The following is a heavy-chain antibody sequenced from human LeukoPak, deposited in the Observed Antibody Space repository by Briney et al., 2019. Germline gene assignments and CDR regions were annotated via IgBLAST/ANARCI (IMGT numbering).Heavy chain of an antibody. Sequence: GGSLILSCAASGFTFSDYYMNWVRQSPGKGLEWVSYISSSFDTIYYADSVKGRFTISSDNAKNSLYLQMNSMRAEETAVYYCARDVTPYSYMDVWGKGTTVTISS. CDR2: ISSSFDTI. V-gene: IGHV3-11*01. J-gene: IGHJ6*03. CDR1: GFTFSDYY. CDR3: ARDVTPYSYMDV. D-gene: IGHD3-16*02.